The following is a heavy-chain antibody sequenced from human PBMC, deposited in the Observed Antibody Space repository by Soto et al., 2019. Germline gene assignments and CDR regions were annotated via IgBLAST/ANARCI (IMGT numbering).Heavy chain of an antibody. Sequence: QVQLVESGGGVVQPGRSLRLSCAASGFTFSSYGMHWVRQAPGKGLEWVAVIWYDGSNKYYADSVKGRFTISRDNSKNTLYLQMNSLRAEDTAVYYCARVGYYDSSGSYASFFDYWGQGTLVTVAS. D-gene: IGHD3-22*01. J-gene: IGHJ4*02. CDR2: IWYDGSNK. V-gene: IGHV3-33*01. CDR1: GFTFSSYG. CDR3: ARVGYYDSSGSYASFFDY.